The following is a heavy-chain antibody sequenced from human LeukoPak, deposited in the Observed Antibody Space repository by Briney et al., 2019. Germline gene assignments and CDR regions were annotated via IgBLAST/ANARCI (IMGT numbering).Heavy chain of an antibody. V-gene: IGHV1-2*02. D-gene: IGHD6-19*01. Sequence: ASVKVSCKASGYTFTGYYMHWVRQAPGQGLEWMAWINPNSGVAISAQKFQGRITMTRDASFSTAYMELRRLRSDDTAMYYCARESVAVAGRGYLDYWGQGALVTVSS. CDR3: ARESVAVAGRGYLDY. J-gene: IGHJ4*02. CDR1: GYTFTGYY. CDR2: INPNSGVA.